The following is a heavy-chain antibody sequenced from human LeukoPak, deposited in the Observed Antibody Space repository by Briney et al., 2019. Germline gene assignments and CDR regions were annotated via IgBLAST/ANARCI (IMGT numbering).Heavy chain of an antibody. CDR3: IRDLRDHDY. J-gene: IGHJ4*02. CDR1: GFTFSTYW. CDR2: INGDGTQT. Sequence: GGSLRLSCAASGFTFSTYWMHWVRQPPGKGLVWVSRINGDGTQTNYADSVKGRFTVSRDNAKSTLYLQMISLRADDTAVYFCIRDLRDHDYWGQGALVTVSS. V-gene: IGHV3-74*01.